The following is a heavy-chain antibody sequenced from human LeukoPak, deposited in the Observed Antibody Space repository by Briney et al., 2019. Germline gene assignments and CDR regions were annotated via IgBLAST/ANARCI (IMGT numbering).Heavy chain of an antibody. D-gene: IGHD1-26*01. CDR3: AKDRGSYPDAFDI. Sequence: PGGSLRLPCAASGFTFSSYAMSWVRQAPGKGLEWVSAISGSGGSTYYADSVKGRSTISRDNSKNTLYLQMNSLRAEDTAVYYCAKDRGSYPDAFDIWGQGTMVTVSS. V-gene: IGHV3-23*01. CDR1: GFTFSSYA. J-gene: IGHJ3*02. CDR2: ISGSGGST.